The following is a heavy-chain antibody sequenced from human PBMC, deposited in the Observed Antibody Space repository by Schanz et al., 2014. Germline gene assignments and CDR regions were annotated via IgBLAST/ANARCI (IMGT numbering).Heavy chain of an antibody. D-gene: IGHD1-1*01. CDR1: GFTFGDYA. V-gene: IGHV3-23*01. J-gene: IGHJ5*02. Sequence: EVQLLESGGSLVQPGGSLRLSCAASGFTFGDYAMTWVRQAPGKGLEWVSAINTGVNTYYADSVKGRFTISRDNSKNLLYLQMNSLRAEDTAVYYCTRDVRLDRRGNWFDPWGQGTLVTVSS. CDR2: INTGVNT. CDR3: TRDVRLDRRGNWFDP.